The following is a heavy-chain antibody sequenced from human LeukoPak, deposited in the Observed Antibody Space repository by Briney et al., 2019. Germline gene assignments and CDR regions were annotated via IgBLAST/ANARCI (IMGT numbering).Heavy chain of an antibody. CDR2: MYPYSGNT. D-gene: IGHD3-10*01. CDR1: GYTFTNYE. J-gene: IGHJ6*03. Sequence: GSSVTVSCKASGYTFTNYEINWVGQATGQGLEGMGWMYPYSGNTGYAQKFQGRVTMTRNTSISTAYMELSSLRSEDTAVYYCAIRYGSGEKYYYYYYVDVWGKGTTVTVSS. V-gene: IGHV1-8*01. CDR3: AIRYGSGEKYYYYYYVDV.